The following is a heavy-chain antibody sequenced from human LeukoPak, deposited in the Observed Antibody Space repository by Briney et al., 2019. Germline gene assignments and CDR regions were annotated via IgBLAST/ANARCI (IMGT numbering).Heavy chain of an antibody. J-gene: IGHJ4*02. D-gene: IGHD3-3*01. Sequence: GGSLRLSCAASGFTVSRNYMSWVRQAPGKGLEWVSAISGSGGSTYYADSVKGRITISRDNSKNTLYLQMNSLRAEDTAVYYCAKDSGYDFWSGYYTGKYYFDYWGQGTLVTVSS. CDR2: ISGSGGST. V-gene: IGHV3-23*01. CDR3: AKDSGYDFWSGYYTGKYYFDY. CDR1: GFTVSRNY.